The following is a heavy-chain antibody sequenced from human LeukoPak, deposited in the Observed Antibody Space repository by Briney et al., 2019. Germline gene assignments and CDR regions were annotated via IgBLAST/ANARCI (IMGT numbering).Heavy chain of an antibody. CDR1: GFTFSSYG. D-gene: IGHD2-2*01. CDR3: TRHVSSSTSLNFDY. Sequence: GGSLRLSCAASGFTFSSYGMHWVRQAPGKGLEWVAVILYDGSNKYYADSVKGRFTISRDNSKNTLYLQMNSLKTEDTAVYYCTRHVSSSTSLNFDYWGQGTLVTVSS. V-gene: IGHV3-30*03. CDR2: ILYDGSNK. J-gene: IGHJ4*02.